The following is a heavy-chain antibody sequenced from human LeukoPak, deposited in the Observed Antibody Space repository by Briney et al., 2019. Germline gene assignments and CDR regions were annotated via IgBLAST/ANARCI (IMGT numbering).Heavy chain of an antibody. Sequence: GASVKVSCKASGYTFTSYDINWVRQATGQGLEWMGWMNPNSGNTGHAQKFLGRVTMTRNTSISTAYMELSSLRSEDTAVYYCARGKYYDFWSGYYYYGMDVWGQGTTVTVSS. CDR2: MNPNSGNT. J-gene: IGHJ6*02. D-gene: IGHD3-3*01. CDR1: GYTFTSYD. CDR3: ARGKYYDFWSGYYYYGMDV. V-gene: IGHV1-8*01.